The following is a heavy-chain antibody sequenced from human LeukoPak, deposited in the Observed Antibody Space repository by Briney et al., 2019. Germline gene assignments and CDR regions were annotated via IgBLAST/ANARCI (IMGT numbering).Heavy chain of an antibody. CDR2: IIPILGIA. CDR1: GGTFSSYA. J-gene: IGHJ4*02. D-gene: IGHD3-10*01. V-gene: IGHV1-69*04. Sequence: VASVKVSCEASGGTFSSYAISWVRQAPRQGLEWMGRIIPILGIANYAQKFQGRVTITADKSTSTAYMELSSLRSEDTAVYYCASRGSGYYFDYWGQGTLVTVSS. CDR3: ASRGSGYYFDY.